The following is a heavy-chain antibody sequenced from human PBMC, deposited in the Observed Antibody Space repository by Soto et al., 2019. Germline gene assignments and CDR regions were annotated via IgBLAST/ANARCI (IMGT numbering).Heavy chain of an antibody. CDR1: GGTFSSYT. Sequence: QVQLVQSGAEVQKPGSSVKVSCKASGGTFSSYTISWVRQAPGQGLEWMGRIIPILGIANYAQKFQGRVTITADKSTSTAYMELSSLRSEDTAVYYCASGYCSSTSCYVDYYYMDVWGKGTTVTVSS. V-gene: IGHV1-69*02. CDR3: ASGYCSSTSCYVDYYYMDV. D-gene: IGHD2-2*03. CDR2: IIPILGIA. J-gene: IGHJ6*03.